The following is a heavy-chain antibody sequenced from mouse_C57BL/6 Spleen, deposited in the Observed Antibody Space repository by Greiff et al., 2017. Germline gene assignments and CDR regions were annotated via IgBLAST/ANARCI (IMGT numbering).Heavy chain of an antibody. V-gene: IGHV5-16*01. D-gene: IGHD1-1*01. CDR1: GFTFSDYY. Sequence: EVKLMESEGGLVQPGSSMKLSCTASGFTFSDYYMAWVSQVPEKGLEWVANINYDGSSTYYLDSLKSRFIISRDNAKNILYLQMSSLKSEDTATYYCARGGTTVGYFDYWGQGTTLTVSS. J-gene: IGHJ2*01. CDR3: ARGGTTVGYFDY. CDR2: INYDGSST.